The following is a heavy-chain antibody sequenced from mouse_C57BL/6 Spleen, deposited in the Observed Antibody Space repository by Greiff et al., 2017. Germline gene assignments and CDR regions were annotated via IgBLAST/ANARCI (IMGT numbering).Heavy chain of an antibody. V-gene: IGHV1-82*01. CDR2: IYPGDGDT. CDR1: GYAFSSSW. CDR3: ARWWDGYYERGYYAMDY. D-gene: IGHD2-3*01. Sequence: QVQLQQSGPELVKPGASVKISCKASGYAFSSSWMNWVKQRPGKGLEWIGRIYPGDGDTNYNGKFKGKATLTADKSSSTAYMQLSSLTSEDSAVYFCARWWDGYYERGYYAMDYWGQGTSVTVSS. J-gene: IGHJ4*01.